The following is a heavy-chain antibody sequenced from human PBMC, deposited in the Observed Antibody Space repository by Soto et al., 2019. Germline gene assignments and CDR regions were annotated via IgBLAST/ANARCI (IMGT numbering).Heavy chain of an antibody. J-gene: IGHJ5*02. CDR2: INAGNGNT. Sequence: ASVKVSCKAYGYTFTRYGISWVRQAPGQGLEWMGWINAGNGNTKYSQKFQGRVTITRDTSASTAYMELSSLRSEDTAVYYCARAHYDILTGYSLNWFDPWGQGTLVTVSS. D-gene: IGHD3-9*01. CDR3: ARAHYDILTGYSLNWFDP. V-gene: IGHV1-3*01. CDR1: GYTFTRYG.